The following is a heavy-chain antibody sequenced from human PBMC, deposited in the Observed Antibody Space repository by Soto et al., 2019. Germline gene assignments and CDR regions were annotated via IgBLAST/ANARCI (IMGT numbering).Heavy chain of an antibody. J-gene: IGHJ6*03. CDR2: MNPDSGNT. V-gene: IGHV1-8*01. Sequence: ASVKVSCKASGYTFSNYNINWVLQASGQGLEWMGWMNPDSGNTGYAEKFQGRVTMTRNRSISTAYMELSGLRSEDTAVYYCAREAASDPSFYYHYMDVWGKGTTVTVSS. CDR1: GYTFSNYN. CDR3: AREAASDPSFYYHYMDV. D-gene: IGHD6-25*01.